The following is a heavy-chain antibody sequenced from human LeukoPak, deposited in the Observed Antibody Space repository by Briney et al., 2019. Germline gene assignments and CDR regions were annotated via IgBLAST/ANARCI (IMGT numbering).Heavy chain of an antibody. J-gene: IGHJ4*02. CDR2: ISWNSGSI. CDR3: AKDLYGDYREYYFDY. D-gene: IGHD4-17*01. Sequence: PGRSLRLSCAASGFTFDDYAMHWVRQAPGKGLEWVSGISWNSGSIGYADSVKGRFTISRDNAKNSLYLQMNSLRAEDTALYYCAKDLYGDYREYYFDYWGQGTLVTVSS. V-gene: IGHV3-9*01. CDR1: GFTFDDYA.